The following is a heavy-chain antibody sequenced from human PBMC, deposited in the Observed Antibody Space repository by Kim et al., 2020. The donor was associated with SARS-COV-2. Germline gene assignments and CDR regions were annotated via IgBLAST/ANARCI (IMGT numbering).Heavy chain of an antibody. J-gene: IGHJ3*02. CDR2: ISGSGSTI. CDR3: ARDRYCSSTSCYINAFDI. CDR1: GFTLSDYY. D-gene: IGHD2-2*01. V-gene: IGHV3-11*01. Sequence: GGSLRLSCAASGFTLSDYYMSWIRQAPGKGLEWVSYISGSGSTIDYADSVKGRFTISRDNAKNSLYLQMNSLRAEDTAVYYCARDRYCSSTSCYINAFDIWGQGTMVTVSS.